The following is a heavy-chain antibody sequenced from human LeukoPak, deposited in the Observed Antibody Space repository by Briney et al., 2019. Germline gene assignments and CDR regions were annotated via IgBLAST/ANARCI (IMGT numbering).Heavy chain of an antibody. V-gene: IGHV1-2*02. D-gene: IGHD6-6*01. J-gene: IGHJ4*02. Sequence: ASVKVSCKASGYTSTGYYMHWVRQAPGQGLEWMGWINPNSGGTNYAQKFQGRVTMTRDTSISTAYMELSRLRSDDTAVYYCARAGVAARHLDYWGQGTLVTVSS. CDR2: INPNSGGT. CDR3: ARAGVAARHLDY. CDR1: GYTSTGYY.